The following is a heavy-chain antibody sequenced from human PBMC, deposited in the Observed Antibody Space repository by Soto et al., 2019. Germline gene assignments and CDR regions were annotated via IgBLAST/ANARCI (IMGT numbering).Heavy chain of an antibody. CDR1: GFTFSSYA. V-gene: IGHV3-30-3*01. CDR2: ISYDGSNK. D-gene: IGHD2-21*02. Sequence: GGSLRLSCAASGFTFSSYAMHWVRQAPGKGLEWVAVISYDGSNKYYADSVKGRFTISRDNSKNTLYLQMNSLRAEDTAVYYCARDFHIVVVTAIDYWGQGTLVTVSS. CDR3: ARDFHIVVVTAIDY. J-gene: IGHJ4*02.